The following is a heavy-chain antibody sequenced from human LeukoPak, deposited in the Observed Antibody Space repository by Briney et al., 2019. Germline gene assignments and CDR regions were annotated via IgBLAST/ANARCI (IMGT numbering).Heavy chain of an antibody. J-gene: IGHJ4*02. CDR3: ATQSYGSGSYTDY. CDR2: ISSSSSYT. V-gene: IGHV3-11*03. D-gene: IGHD3-10*01. Sequence: GGSLRLSCAASGFTFSDYYMSWIRQAPGKGLEWVSYISSSSSYTNYADSVKGRFTISRDNAMNSLYLQMNSLRAEDTAVYYCATQSYGSGSYTDYWGQGTLVTVSS. CDR1: GFTFSDYY.